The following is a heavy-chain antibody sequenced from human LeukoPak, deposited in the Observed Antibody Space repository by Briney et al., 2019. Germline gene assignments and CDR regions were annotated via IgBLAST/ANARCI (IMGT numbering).Heavy chain of an antibody. V-gene: IGHV3-23*01. CDR3: AKDPNPRQQGNYYYYGMDV. CDR1: GFTFSSYA. Sequence: PGRSLRLSCAASGFTFSSYAMHWVRQAPGKGLEWVSAISGSGGSTYYADSVKGRSTISRDNSKNTLYLQMNSLRAEDTAVYYCAKDPNPRQQGNYYYYGMDVWGQGTTVTVSS. D-gene: IGHD6-13*01. J-gene: IGHJ6*02. CDR2: ISGSGGST.